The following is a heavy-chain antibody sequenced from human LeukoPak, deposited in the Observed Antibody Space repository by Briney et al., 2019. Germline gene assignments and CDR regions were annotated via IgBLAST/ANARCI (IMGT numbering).Heavy chain of an antibody. J-gene: IGHJ3*02. CDR3: ARETHTNGYNDAFHI. Sequence: SETLSLTCTVSGGSITSSSYYWGWIRQPPGKGLEWIGSFSYSGGTYYNPSLKSRVTISVDTSKNQFSLKLSSVTAADTAVYYCARETHTNGYNDAFHIWGQGTMVTVSS. V-gene: IGHV4-39*07. D-gene: IGHD2-8*01. CDR2: FSYSGGT. CDR1: GGSITSSSYY.